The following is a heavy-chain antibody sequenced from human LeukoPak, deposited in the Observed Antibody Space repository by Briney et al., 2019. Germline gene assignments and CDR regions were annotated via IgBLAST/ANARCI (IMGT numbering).Heavy chain of an antibody. V-gene: IGHV3-9*03. CDR1: GFTFDDYA. D-gene: IGHD5-18*01. CDR2: ISWNSGSI. Sequence: RLSFAASGFTFDDYAMHWVRQAPGKGLEWVSGISWNSGSIGYSDSVKGRFTISRDNAKNSLYLQMNSLRAEDMALYYCAKDRGYSYGYGFDYWGQGTLVTVSS. J-gene: IGHJ4*02. CDR3: AKDRGYSYGYGFDY.